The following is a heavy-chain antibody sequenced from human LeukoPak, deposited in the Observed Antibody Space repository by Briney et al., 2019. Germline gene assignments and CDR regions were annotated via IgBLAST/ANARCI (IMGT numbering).Heavy chain of an antibody. D-gene: IGHD3-22*01. Sequence: SGTLSLTCTVSDGSISSFYWSWIRQPPGKGLEWIGYIYYSGATNYNPSLKSRVTISVDTSKNQFSLKLSSVTAADTAIYYCARHNYDSSGYYALFDYWGQGTLVIVSS. CDR2: IYYSGAT. J-gene: IGHJ4*02. CDR3: ARHNYDSSGYYALFDY. V-gene: IGHV4-59*01. CDR1: DGSISSFY.